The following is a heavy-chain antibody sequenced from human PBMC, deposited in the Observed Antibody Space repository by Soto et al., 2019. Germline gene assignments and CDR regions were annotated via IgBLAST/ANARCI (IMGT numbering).Heavy chain of an antibody. CDR2: IYHSGST. D-gene: IGHD3-22*01. Sequence: LSRTFAVSGYSISGGYYWGWIRQPPGKGLEWIGSIYHSGSTYYNPSLKGRVTISVDTSKNQFSLKLSSVTAADTAVYYCARERLPDYYDSSGYFSGPWGQGTLVTVSS. CDR3: ARERLPDYYDSSGYFSGP. J-gene: IGHJ5*02. V-gene: IGHV4-38-2*02. CDR1: GYSISGGYY.